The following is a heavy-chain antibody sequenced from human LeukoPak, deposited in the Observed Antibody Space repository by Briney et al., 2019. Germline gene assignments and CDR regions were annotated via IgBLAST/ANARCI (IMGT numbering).Heavy chain of an antibody. CDR1: GYTFTNYD. CDR2: MNPNSGDT. J-gene: IGHJ4*02. Sequence: GASVKVSCKASGYTFTNYDVNWVRQATGQGLEWMGWMNPNSGDTGYAQKFQGRVAITWNTSISTAYMELSSLRSEDTAVYYCARDSEAVAGLDWWGQGTLVTVSS. D-gene: IGHD6-19*01. V-gene: IGHV1-8*03. CDR3: ARDSEAVAGLDW.